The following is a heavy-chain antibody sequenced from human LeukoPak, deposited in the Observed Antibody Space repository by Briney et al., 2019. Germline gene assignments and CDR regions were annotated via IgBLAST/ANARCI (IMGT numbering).Heavy chain of an antibody. D-gene: IGHD2-2*01. CDR1: GGSFSGYY. Sequence: PSKTLSLTCAVYGGSFSGYYWSWIRQPPGKGLEWIGEINHSGSTNYNPSLKSRVTISVDTSKNQFSLKLSSVTAADTAVYYCARGGRVVVPAARRRFDPWGQGTLVTVSS. CDR3: ARGGRVVVPAARRRFDP. V-gene: IGHV4-34*01. J-gene: IGHJ5*02. CDR2: INHSGST.